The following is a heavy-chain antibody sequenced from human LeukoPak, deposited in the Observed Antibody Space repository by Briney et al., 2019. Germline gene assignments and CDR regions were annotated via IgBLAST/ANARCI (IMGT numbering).Heavy chain of an antibody. Sequence: SETLSLTCTVSGGSISSYYWSWIRQPAGKGLDWIGRLYTSGNTNYNPSLKSRVTMSVDKSKNQFSLKLSSVTAADTAVYYCARQDWKDLDGVFNYWGQGTLVTVSS. CDR2: LYTSGNT. V-gene: IGHV4-4*07. J-gene: IGHJ4*02. CDR3: ARQDWKDLDGVFNY. CDR1: GGSISSYY. D-gene: IGHD1-1*01.